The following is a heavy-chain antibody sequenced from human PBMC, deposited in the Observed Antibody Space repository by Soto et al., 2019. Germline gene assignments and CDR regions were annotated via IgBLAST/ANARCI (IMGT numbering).Heavy chain of an antibody. CDR2: IYYSGST. CDR1: GGSVSSGSYY. V-gene: IGHV4-61*01. D-gene: IGHD5-18*01. Sequence: QVQLQESGPGLVKPSETLSLTCTVSGGSVSSGSYYWSWIRQPPGKGLEWIGYIYYSGSTNYNPSLKSRVTISVDTSKNQFSLKLSSVTAADTAVYYCARDGYSDGLRLVDAFDIWGQGTMVTVSS. CDR3: ARDGYSDGLRLVDAFDI. J-gene: IGHJ3*02.